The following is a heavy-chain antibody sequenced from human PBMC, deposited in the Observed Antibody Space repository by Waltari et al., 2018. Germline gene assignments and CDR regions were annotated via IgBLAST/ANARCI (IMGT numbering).Heavy chain of an antibody. CDR1: GGSISSSSYY. J-gene: IGHJ4*02. D-gene: IGHD6-13*01. V-gene: IGHV4-39*01. CDR2: IYYSGST. CDR3: ARRGSSWLPFDY. Sequence: QLQLQESGPGLVKPSETLSLPCTVSGGSISSSSYYWGWIRQPPGKGLEWIGSIYYSGSTYYNPSLKSRVTISVDTSKNQFSLKLSSVTAADTAVYYCARRGSSWLPFDYWGQGTLVTVSS.